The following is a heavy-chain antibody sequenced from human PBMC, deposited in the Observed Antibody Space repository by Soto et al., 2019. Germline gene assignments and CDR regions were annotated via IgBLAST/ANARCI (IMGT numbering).Heavy chain of an antibody. CDR1: GDSLSSYY. D-gene: IGHD6-6*01. CDR2: IYDSGST. Sequence: PSETLSLTRTVSGDSLSSYYWSWIRQPPGKGLEWIGYIYDSGSTNYNPSRKSRLTISVDTSKSQFSLKLTSVTVADTAVYYCAAPPRNWGQGTLVTVSS. CDR3: AAPPRN. J-gene: IGHJ4*02. V-gene: IGHV4-59*01.